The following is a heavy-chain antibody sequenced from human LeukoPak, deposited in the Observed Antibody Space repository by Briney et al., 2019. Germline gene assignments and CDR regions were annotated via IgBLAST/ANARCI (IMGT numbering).Heavy chain of an antibody. J-gene: IGHJ6*02. CDR3: ARRNGYYYYGMDV. CDR2: IYYSGST. D-gene: IGHD2-8*01. Sequence: PSETLSLTCTVSGGSISSYCWSWIRQPPGKGLEWIGYIYYSGSTNYNPSLKSRVTISVDTSKNQFSLKLSSVTAADTAVYYCARRNGYYYYGMDVWGQGTTVTVSS. V-gene: IGHV4-59*08. CDR1: GGSISSYC.